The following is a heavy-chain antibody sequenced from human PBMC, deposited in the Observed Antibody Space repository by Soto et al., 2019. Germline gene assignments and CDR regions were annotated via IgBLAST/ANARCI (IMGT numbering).Heavy chain of an antibody. CDR3: ARDSGYSGYVYDY. CDR1: GGSISSYY. J-gene: IGHJ4*02. V-gene: IGHV4-59*01. CDR2: IYYSGST. Sequence: SETLSLTCTVSGGSISSYYWSWIRQPPGKGLEWIGYIYYSGSTNYNPSLKGRVTISVDTSKNQFSLKLSSVTAADTAVYYCARDSGYSGYVYDYWGQGTLVTVSS. D-gene: IGHD5-12*01.